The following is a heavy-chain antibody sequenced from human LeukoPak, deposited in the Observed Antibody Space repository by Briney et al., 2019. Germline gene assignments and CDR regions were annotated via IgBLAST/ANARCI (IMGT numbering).Heavy chain of an antibody. V-gene: IGHV4-4*07. CDR2: IYTSGST. J-gene: IGHJ4*02. CDR1: GGSISSYY. Sequence: SETLSLTCTVSGGSISSYYWSWIRRPAGKGLEWIGRIYTSGSTNYNPSLKSRVTMSVDTSKNQFSLKLSSVTAADTAVYYCARSSFLTGYYYSFDYWGQGTLVTVSS. D-gene: IGHD3-9*01. CDR3: ARSSFLTGYYYSFDY.